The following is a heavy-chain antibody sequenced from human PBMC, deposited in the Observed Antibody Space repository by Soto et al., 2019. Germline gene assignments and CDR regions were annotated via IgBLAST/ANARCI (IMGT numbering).Heavy chain of an antibody. CDR3: AKETYSGPLDY. V-gene: IGHV3-30*18. Sequence: QVQLVESGGGVVQPGMSLRLSCAASGFTFSSYGMHWVRQAPGKGLEWVAVISYDGSNKYYADSVKGRFTISRDNSKNTLYLQMNSLRAEDTAVYYCAKETYSGPLDYWGQGTLVTVSS. J-gene: IGHJ4*02. CDR1: GFTFSSYG. D-gene: IGHD2-15*01. CDR2: ISYDGSNK.